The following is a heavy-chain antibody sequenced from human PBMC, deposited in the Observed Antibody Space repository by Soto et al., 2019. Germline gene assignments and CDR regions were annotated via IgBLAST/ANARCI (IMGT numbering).Heavy chain of an antibody. V-gene: IGHV3-9*01. CDR3: AKDISRAQLFWYFDL. J-gene: IGHJ2*01. Sequence: EVQLVESGGGLVQPGRSLRLSCAASGFTFDDYAMHWVLQAPGKGLEWVSGISWNSGSIGYADSVKGRFTISRDNAKNSLYLQMNSLRAEDTALYYCAKDISRAQLFWYFDLWGRGTLVTVSS. D-gene: IGHD6-6*01. CDR1: GFTFDDYA. CDR2: ISWNSGSI.